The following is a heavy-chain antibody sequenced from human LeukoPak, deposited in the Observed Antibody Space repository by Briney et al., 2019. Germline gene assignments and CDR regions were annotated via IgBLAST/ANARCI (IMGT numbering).Heavy chain of an antibody. Sequence: GGSLRLSCVASGFTFSDYYMTWVRQTPERGLEWVSHISSGGTITYFADPVKGRFTLSRDNAKNSLFLQMNSLRVEDTGVYFCARVGSTVAAGILDYWGQGILVTVSS. CDR1: GFTFSDYY. CDR3: ARVGSTVAAGILDY. J-gene: IGHJ4*02. D-gene: IGHD1-26*01. V-gene: IGHV3-11*01. CDR2: ISSGGTIT.